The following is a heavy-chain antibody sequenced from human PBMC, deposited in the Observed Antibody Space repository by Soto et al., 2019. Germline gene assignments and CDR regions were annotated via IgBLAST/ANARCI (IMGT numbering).Heavy chain of an antibody. Sequence: ASVNVSCKASGYTFTSYGISWVRQAPGQGLEWMGWISAYNGNTNYAQKLQGRVTMTTDTSTSTAYMELRSLRSDDTAVYYCARVSLDYIWGSYREYYFDYWGQGTLVTVSS. CDR1: GYTFTSYG. CDR2: ISAYNGNT. J-gene: IGHJ4*02. D-gene: IGHD3-16*02. CDR3: ARVSLDYIWGSYREYYFDY. V-gene: IGHV1-18*01.